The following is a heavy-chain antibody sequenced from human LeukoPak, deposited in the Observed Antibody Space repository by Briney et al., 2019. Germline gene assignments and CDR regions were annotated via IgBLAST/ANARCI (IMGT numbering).Heavy chain of an antibody. CDR2: IIPIFGTA. V-gene: IGHV1-69*06. J-gene: IGHJ3*02. D-gene: IGHD3-3*01. Sequence: ASVKVSCKASGGTFSSYAISWVRQAPGQGLEWMGGIIPIFGTANYAQKFQGRVTITADKSTSTAYMELSSLRSEDTAVYYCANGGSIFGVVIIRKLAFDIWGQGTMVTVSS. CDR3: ANGGSIFGVVIIRKLAFDI. CDR1: GGTFSSYA.